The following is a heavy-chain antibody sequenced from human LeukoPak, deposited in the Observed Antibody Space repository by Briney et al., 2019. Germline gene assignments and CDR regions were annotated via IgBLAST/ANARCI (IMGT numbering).Heavy chain of an antibody. D-gene: IGHD3-22*01. CDR2: INPNSGGT. CDR3: ARGLSYYYDSSGYYLGH. J-gene: IGHJ4*02. V-gene: IGHV1-2*02. Sequence: GASVKVSCKASGYTFTGYYMHWVRQAPGQGLEWMGWINPNSGGTNYAQKFQGRVTMTRDTSISTAYMELSRLRSDDTAVYYCARGLSYYYDSSGYYLGHWGQGTLVTVSS. CDR1: GYTFTGYY.